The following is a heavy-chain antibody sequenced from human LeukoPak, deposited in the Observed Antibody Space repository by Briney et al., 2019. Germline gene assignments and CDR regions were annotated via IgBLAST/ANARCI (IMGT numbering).Heavy chain of an antibody. D-gene: IGHD1-7*01. Sequence: GRSLRLSCAASGFTFSSYGMHWVRQAPGKGLEWVAVIWYDGSNKYYADSVKGRFTISRDNSKNTLYLQMNSLRAEDTAVYYCAKVGSTGTTSPFDYWGQGTPATVSS. CDR3: AKVGSTGTTSPFDY. V-gene: IGHV3-33*06. J-gene: IGHJ4*02. CDR2: IWYDGSNK. CDR1: GFTFSSYG.